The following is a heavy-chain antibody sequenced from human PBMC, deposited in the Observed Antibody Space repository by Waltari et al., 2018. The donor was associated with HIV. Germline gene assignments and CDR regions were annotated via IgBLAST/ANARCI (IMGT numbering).Heavy chain of an antibody. V-gene: IGHV3-15*01. CDR3: ATEEGYGSGSYLDY. CDR1: GPTFIDAW. CDR2: IKSKADGGTT. Sequence: EEHLVESGGDLVKPGGCLRLSCSASGPTFIDAWMTWVRQAPGKGLECIGRIKSKADGGTTEYAAAVKGRFTISRDDSKNTLFLQMNSLKTEDTAVYYCATEEGYGSGSYLDYWGQGTLLTVSS. D-gene: IGHD3-10*01. J-gene: IGHJ4*02.